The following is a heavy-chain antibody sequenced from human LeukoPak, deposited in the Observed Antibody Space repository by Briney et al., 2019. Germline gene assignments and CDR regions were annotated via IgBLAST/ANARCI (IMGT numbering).Heavy chain of an antibody. Sequence: GASVKVSCKASGYTFTSYDINWVRQATGQGLEWMGWMNPNSGNTGYAQKFQGRVTMTRNTSISTAYMELSRLRSEDTAVYYCARGDGPYYYDSSGSPGGYWGQGTLVTVSS. V-gene: IGHV1-8*01. CDR1: GYTFTSYD. J-gene: IGHJ4*02. CDR3: ARGDGPYYYDSSGSPGGY. D-gene: IGHD3-22*01. CDR2: MNPNSGNT.